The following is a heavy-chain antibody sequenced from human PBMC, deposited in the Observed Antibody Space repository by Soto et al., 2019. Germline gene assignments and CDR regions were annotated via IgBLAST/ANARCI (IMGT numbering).Heavy chain of an antibody. CDR3: VHSHHDTSAYYYYFDY. J-gene: IGHJ4*02. CDR1: GFSFSTSGVD. CDR2: IYWDGDQ. V-gene: IGHV2-5*02. Sequence: QITLKESSPTLVKPTQTLTLTCTFSGFSFSTSGVDVGWIRQPPGKALEWLALIYWDGDQRYSPSLKRRLTIAKDSSKNQVVLTMTNMDPVDTATYYCVHSHHDTSAYYYYFDYWGQGTLVTVSS. D-gene: IGHD3-22*01.